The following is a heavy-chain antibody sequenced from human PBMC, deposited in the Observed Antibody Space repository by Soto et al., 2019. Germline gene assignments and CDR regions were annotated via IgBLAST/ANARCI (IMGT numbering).Heavy chain of an antibody. Sequence: TCAVSGGSISSVGYCWSCKRQPPGKGLEWIGYIYHSGSTYYNPSLKSRVTISVDRSKNQFSLKLSSVTAADTAVYYCSSGWYIDAGYYYGMDVWGQGTTVTVSS. D-gene: IGHD6-19*01. CDR2: IYHSGST. CDR3: SSGWYIDAGYYYGMDV. CDR1: GGSISSVGYC. V-gene: IGHV4-30-2*01. J-gene: IGHJ6*02.